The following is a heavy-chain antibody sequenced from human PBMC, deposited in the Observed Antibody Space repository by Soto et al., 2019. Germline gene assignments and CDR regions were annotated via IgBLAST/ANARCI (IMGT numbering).Heavy chain of an antibody. D-gene: IGHD3-22*01. V-gene: IGHV3-33*01. CDR2: IWYDGSNK. J-gene: IGHJ4*02. Sequence: QVQLVESGGGVVQPGRSLRLSCAASGFTFSSYGMHWVRQAPGKGLEWGAVIWYDGSNKYYADSVKGRFTISRDNSKNTLYLQMNSLRTEDTAVYYCARDGIGVDYYDSSGYYQFDYWGQGTLVTVSS. CDR1: GFTFSSYG. CDR3: ARDGIGVDYYDSSGYYQFDY.